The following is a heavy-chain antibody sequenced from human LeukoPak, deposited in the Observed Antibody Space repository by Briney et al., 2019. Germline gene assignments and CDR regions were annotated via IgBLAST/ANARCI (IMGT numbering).Heavy chain of an antibody. V-gene: IGHV1-18*01. CDR3: ARSVSPHCGGDCYAATADY. Sequence: ASVKVSCKTSGYTFTNYGIGWVRQAPGQGLEWMGWISGYNGNTNYAQKFQGRVTMTTDTSTSTAYMELRSLRSDDTAVYYCARSVSPHCGGDCYAATADYWGQGTLVTVSS. D-gene: IGHD2-21*02. CDR2: ISGYNGNT. CDR1: GYTFTNYG. J-gene: IGHJ4*02.